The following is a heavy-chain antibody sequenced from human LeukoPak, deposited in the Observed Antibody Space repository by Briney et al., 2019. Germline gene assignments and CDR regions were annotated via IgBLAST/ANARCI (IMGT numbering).Heavy chain of an antibody. J-gene: IGHJ4*02. D-gene: IGHD3-22*01. Sequence: GESLKISCKGSGYTFTSYWIGWVRQMPGKGLEWMGIIYPDDSDTSYSPSFQGQVTISADKSISSTYLQWSSLQASDTAMYYCARHYYDSGYRRLDYWGQGTLVTVSS. CDR2: IYPDDSDT. CDR3: ARHYYDSGYRRLDY. V-gene: IGHV5-51*01. CDR1: GYTFTSYW.